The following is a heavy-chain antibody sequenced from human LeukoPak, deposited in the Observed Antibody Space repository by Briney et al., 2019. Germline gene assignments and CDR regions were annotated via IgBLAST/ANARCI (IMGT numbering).Heavy chain of an antibody. CDR3: AREHKYSSSWYPAY. V-gene: IGHV1-3*01. D-gene: IGHD6-13*01. J-gene: IGHJ4*02. CDR2: MSADNGGT. Sequence: ASVKVSCKASGYIFTTYPIHWVRQAPGQRLERMGWMSADNGGTIYSQKFQGRVTITRDTSASTAYVELSSLTSEDTAVYYCAREHKYSSSWYPAYWGQGTLVTVSS. CDR1: GYIFTTYP.